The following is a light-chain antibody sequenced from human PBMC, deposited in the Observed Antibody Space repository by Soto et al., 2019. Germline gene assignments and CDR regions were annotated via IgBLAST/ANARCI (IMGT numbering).Light chain of an antibody. V-gene: IGKV1-39*01. Sequence: DGQMTQSPSSVSASVGDKVTITCRAGHNINTYLYWYQQKPGKAPKVLIYAASSLQSGIPSRFSGSGSGTDFTLTISSLQPEDAATYYCQQTYDTYTFGQGTKLEI. J-gene: IGKJ2*01. CDR3: QQTYDTYT. CDR2: AAS. CDR1: HNINTY.